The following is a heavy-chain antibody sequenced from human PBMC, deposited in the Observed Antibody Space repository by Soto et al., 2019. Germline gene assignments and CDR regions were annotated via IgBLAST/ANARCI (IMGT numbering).Heavy chain of an antibody. Sequence: QVQLVQSGAEVKKPGASVKVSCKASGYTFTNYGISWVRQAPGQGLEWMGWISAYNGNTDHAQKYQGRVTMTTDTSTSTAYMELRSLRSDDTAVYYCARPQNDILTDSYTNWFDPWGQGTLVTVSS. J-gene: IGHJ5*02. CDR3: ARPQNDILTDSYTNWFDP. CDR2: ISAYNGNT. D-gene: IGHD3-9*01. CDR1: GYTFTNYG. V-gene: IGHV1-18*01.